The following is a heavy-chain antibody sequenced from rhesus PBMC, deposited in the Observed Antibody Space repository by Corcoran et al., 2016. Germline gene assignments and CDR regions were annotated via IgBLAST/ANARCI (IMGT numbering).Heavy chain of an antibody. Sequence: QVQLQESGPGLVKPSETLSLTCAVSGGSISSGYYYWSWLRQPPGTGLEGIGYITYSGSTSYNPSLKSRVTISRDTSKNQFSLKLSSVTAADTAVYYCARDGVDTVGNRRRRSDAFDFWGQGLRVIVSS. CDR1: GGSISSGYYY. CDR3: ARDGVDTVGNRRRRSDAFDF. D-gene: IGHD5-30*01. CDR2: ITYSGST. J-gene: IGHJ3*01. V-gene: IGHV4-122*02.